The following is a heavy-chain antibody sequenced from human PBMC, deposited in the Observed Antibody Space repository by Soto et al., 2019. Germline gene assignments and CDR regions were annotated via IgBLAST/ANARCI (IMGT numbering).Heavy chain of an antibody. D-gene: IGHD3-10*01. CDR3: GGMVRGVNPFDY. V-gene: IGHV4-38-2*01. Sequence: PLETLSLTCAVSGYSISSGYYWGWIRQPPGKGLEWIGSIYHSGSTYYNPSLKSRVTISVDTSKNQFSLKLSSVTAADTAVYYCGGMVRGVNPFDYWGQGTLVTVSS. CDR2: IYHSGST. J-gene: IGHJ4*02. CDR1: GYSISSGYY.